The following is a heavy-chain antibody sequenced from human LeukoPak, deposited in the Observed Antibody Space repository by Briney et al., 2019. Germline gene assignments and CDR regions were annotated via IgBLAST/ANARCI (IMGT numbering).Heavy chain of an antibody. Sequence: SETLSLTCAVSSYSISSGYYWDWIRHPPGKGLEGLGSIDYSGSTYYNPSLKSRVTISVDKSKNQFSLKMSSVTAADTAVYYCARLGYGGNWNYWGQGTLVTVSS. CDR2: IDYSGST. D-gene: IGHD4-23*01. J-gene: IGHJ4*02. V-gene: IGHV4-38-2*01. CDR1: SYSISSGYY. CDR3: ARLGYGGNWNY.